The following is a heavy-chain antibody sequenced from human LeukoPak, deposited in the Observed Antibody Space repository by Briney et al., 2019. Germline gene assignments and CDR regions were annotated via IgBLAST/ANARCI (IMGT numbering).Heavy chain of an antibody. D-gene: IGHD3-3*01. CDR1: GYTFTSYG. V-gene: IGHV1-18*01. CDR3: ARSSPYDFWSGYSYYYMDV. CDR2: ISAYNGNT. J-gene: IGHJ6*03. Sequence: GASVKVSCKASGYTFTSYGISWVRQAPGQGLEWMGWISAYNGNTNYAQKLQGRVTMTTDTSTSTAYMELRSLRSDDTAVYYCARSSPYDFWSGYSYYYMDVWGKGTTVTVSS.